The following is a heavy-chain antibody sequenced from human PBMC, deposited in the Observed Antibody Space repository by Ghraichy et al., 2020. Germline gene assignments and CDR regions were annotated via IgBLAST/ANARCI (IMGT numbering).Heavy chain of an antibody. Sequence: GGSLRLSCAASGLTFSIYIMNWVRQAPDKGLEWVAVMSHDGGYKHYADSVKGRFTISRDNSKNTLYLQMNSLRADDTALYYCAKESDGFDIWGQGTMVTVSS. V-gene: IGHV3-30*18. CDR2: MSHDGGYK. CDR1: GLTFSIYI. J-gene: IGHJ3*02. CDR3: AKESDGFDI.